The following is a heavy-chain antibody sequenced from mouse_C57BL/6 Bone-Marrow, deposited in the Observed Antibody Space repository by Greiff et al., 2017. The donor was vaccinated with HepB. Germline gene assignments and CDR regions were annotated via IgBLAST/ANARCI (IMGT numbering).Heavy chain of an antibody. V-gene: IGHV1-54*01. D-gene: IGHD1-1*01. CDR2: INPGSGGT. CDR1: GYAFTNYL. J-gene: IGHJ2*01. Sequence: QVQLQQSGAELVRPGTSVKVSCKASGYAFTNYLIEWVKQRPGQGLEWIGVINPGSGGTNYNEKFKGKATLTADKSSSTAYMQLSSLTSEDSAVYCCARSANYYGTRFDYWGQGTTLTVSS. CDR3: ARSANYYGTRFDY.